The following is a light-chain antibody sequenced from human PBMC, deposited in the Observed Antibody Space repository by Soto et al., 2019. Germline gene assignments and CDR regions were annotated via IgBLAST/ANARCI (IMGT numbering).Light chain of an antibody. CDR2: DVS. CDR1: SSDVGSYNR. V-gene: IGLV2-18*02. J-gene: IGLJ1*01. CDR3: SSYTTSSTYV. Sequence: HSALTQPPSVSGSPGQSVTISCTGTSSDVGSYNRVSWYQQPPGTAPKLMIYDVSNRPSGIPDRFSGSKSGNAASLTISGLQAEDEADYYCSSYTTSSTYVFGTGTKLTVL.